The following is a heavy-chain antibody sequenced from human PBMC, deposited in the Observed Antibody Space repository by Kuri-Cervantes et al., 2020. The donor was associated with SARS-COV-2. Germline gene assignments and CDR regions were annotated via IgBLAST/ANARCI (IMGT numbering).Heavy chain of an antibody. CDR1: GGTFSSSV. J-gene: IGHJ6*02. Sequence: PSVKVSCKASGGTFSSSVISWVRQAPGQGLEWMGGIVPIFATANYAQQFQGRVTITADQSTSTAYMELSSLRSEDTAVYYCASAPYYDFLTGHFSSEVLYGMDGWGQGTTVTVSS. CDR2: IVPIFATA. D-gene: IGHD3-9*01. CDR3: ASAPYYDFLTGHFSSEVLYGMDG. V-gene: IGHV1-69*13.